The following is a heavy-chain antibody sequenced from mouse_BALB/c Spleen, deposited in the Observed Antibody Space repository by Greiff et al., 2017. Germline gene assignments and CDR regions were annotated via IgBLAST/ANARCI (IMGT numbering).Heavy chain of an antibody. Sequence: EVQLQQSGAELVKPGASVKLSCTASGFNIKDTYMHWVKQRPEQGLEWIGRIDPANGNTKYDPKFQGKATITADTSSNTAYLQLSSLTSEDTAVYYCARDVPFAYWGQGTLVTVAA. V-gene: IGHV14-3*02. J-gene: IGHJ3*01. CDR3: ARDVPFAY. CDR2: IDPANGNT. CDR1: GFNIKDTY.